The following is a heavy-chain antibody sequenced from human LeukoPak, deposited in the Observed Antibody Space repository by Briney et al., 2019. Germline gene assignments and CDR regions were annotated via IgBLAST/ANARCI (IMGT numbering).Heavy chain of an antibody. CDR2: IYYSGST. Sequence: SETLSLTCTVSGGSISSGDYYWSWIRQPPGKGLEWIGYIYYSGSTYYNPSLKSRVTTSVDTSKNQFSLKLSSVTAADTAVYYCARARLRYFDWLSFGRAFDIWGQGTMVTVSS. CDR1: GGSISSGDYY. J-gene: IGHJ3*02. V-gene: IGHV4-30-4*08. D-gene: IGHD3-9*01. CDR3: ARARLRYFDWLSFGRAFDI.